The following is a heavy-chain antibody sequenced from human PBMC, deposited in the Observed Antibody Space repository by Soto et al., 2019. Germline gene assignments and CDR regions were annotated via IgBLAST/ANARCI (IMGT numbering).Heavy chain of an antibody. J-gene: IGHJ4*02. Sequence: SETLSLTCTVSGGSISSGGYYWSWIRQHPGKGLEWIGYIYYSGSTYYNPSLKSRVTISVDTSKNQFSLKLSSVTAADTAVYYCATDHPHSYGVYYFDYWGQGTPVTVSS. CDR1: GGSISSGGYY. CDR3: ATDHPHSYGVYYFDY. CDR2: IYYSGST. V-gene: IGHV4-31*03. D-gene: IGHD5-18*01.